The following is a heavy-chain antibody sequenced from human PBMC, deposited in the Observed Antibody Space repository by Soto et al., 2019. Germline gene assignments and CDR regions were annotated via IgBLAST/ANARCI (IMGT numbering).Heavy chain of an antibody. CDR1: GYSFTSYW. V-gene: IGHV5-51*01. CDR2: IYPDDSDT. Sequence: PGESLKISCQGSGYSFTSYWIGWVRQMPGKGTEWMMFIYPDDSDTRYSPSIQGHVSISADTSNSTAYLQWSSLKASDAAMYYCERHIVPGYGDESYYYSYYMDVWGKGTTVTVSS. D-gene: IGHD4-17*01. CDR3: ERHIVPGYGDESYYYSYYMDV. J-gene: IGHJ6*03.